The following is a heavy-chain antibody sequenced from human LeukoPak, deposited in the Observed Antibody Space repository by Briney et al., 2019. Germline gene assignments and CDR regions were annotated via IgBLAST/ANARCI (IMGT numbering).Heavy chain of an antibody. J-gene: IGHJ4*02. CDR3: ARELRIAARPFHFDY. CDR1: GFTFSSYW. D-gene: IGHD6-6*01. CDR2: IKQDGSEK. Sequence: GGSLRLSCAASGFTFSSYWMNWVRQAPGKGLEWVANIKQDGSEKYYVDSVKGRFTISRDNAKNSLYLQMNSLRAEDTAVYYCARELRIAARPFHFDYWGQGTLVTVSS. V-gene: IGHV3-7*01.